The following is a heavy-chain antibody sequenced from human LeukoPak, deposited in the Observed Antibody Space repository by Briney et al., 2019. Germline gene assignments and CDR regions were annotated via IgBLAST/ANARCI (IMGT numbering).Heavy chain of an antibody. D-gene: IGHD2-2*01. Sequence: GGSLRLSCEASGFTFSSYEMNWVRQAPGKGLEWVAVISYDGSNKYYADSVKGRFTISRDNSKNTLYLQMNSLRAEDTAVYYCARDLSTSPAAMHIFDYWGQGTLVTVSS. J-gene: IGHJ4*02. CDR3: ARDLSTSPAAMHIFDY. CDR1: GFTFSSYE. CDR2: ISYDGSNK. V-gene: IGHV3-30*03.